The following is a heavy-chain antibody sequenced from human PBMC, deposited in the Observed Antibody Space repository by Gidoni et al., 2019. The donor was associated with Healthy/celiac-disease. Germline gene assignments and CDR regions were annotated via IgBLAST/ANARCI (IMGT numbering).Heavy chain of an antibody. V-gene: IGHV3-49*05. D-gene: IGHD6-13*01. CDR2: SRSKAYGGKT. Sequence: EVQLVESGGGLVKPGRSLRLSCTASGFTFGDYAMSWFRQAPGKGLEWVGFSRSKAYGGKTEYAASVKGRFTISRDDSKSIAYLQMNSLKTEDTAVYYCTIAGEAAAGTHWFNPWGQGTLVTVSS. CDR1: GFTFGDYA. CDR3: TIAGEAAAGTHWFNP. J-gene: IGHJ5*02.